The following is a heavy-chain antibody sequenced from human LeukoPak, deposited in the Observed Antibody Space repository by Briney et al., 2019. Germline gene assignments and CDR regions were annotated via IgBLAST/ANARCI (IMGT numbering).Heavy chain of an antibody. D-gene: IGHD2-8*02. Sequence: GGSLRLSCAASGFTFSSYAMSWVRQAPGKGLEWVSAISGSGGSTYYADSVKGRFTISRDNSKNTLYLQMNSLRAEDTAVYYCAGYWYYYYYYGMDVWGQGTTVTVSS. CDR3: AGYWYYYYYYGMDV. J-gene: IGHJ6*02. V-gene: IGHV3-23*01. CDR2: ISGSGGST. CDR1: GFTFSSYA.